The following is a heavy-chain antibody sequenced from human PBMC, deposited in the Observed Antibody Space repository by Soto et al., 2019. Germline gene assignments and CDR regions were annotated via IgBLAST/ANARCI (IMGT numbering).Heavy chain of an antibody. J-gene: IGHJ3*02. CDR1: GFTFSTHS. V-gene: IGHV3-48*04. CDR2: ISSSSSTI. CDR3: ARSAFDI. Sequence: ELQLVESGGGLVQPGGSLRLSCAASGFTFSTHSINWVRQAPGKGLEWVSYISSSSSTIYYADSVKGRFTISRDNAKNSLYLQMNSLRAEDTAVYYCARSAFDIWGQGTMVTVSS.